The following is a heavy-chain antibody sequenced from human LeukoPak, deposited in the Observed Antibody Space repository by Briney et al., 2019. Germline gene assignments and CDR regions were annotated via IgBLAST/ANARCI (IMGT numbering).Heavy chain of an antibody. CDR3: ARGDSSGWPDPPHFDY. V-gene: IGHV4-59*08. CDR1: GGSINSYY. J-gene: IGHJ4*02. CDR2: IYYSGST. Sequence: SETLSLTCTVSGGSINSYYWSWIRQPPGKGLEWIGYIYYSGSTNYNPSLKSRVTISVDTSKNQFSLKLSSVTAADTAVYYCARGDSSGWPDPPHFDYWGQGTLVTVSS. D-gene: IGHD6-19*01.